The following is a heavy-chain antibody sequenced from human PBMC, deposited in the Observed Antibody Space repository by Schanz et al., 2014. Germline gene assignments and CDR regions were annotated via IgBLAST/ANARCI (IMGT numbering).Heavy chain of an antibody. CDR1: GFTFSTYA. D-gene: IGHD3-10*01. V-gene: IGHV3-23*01. Sequence: VQLLQSGGALVQPGGSLRLSCSASGFTFSTYAMSWARQTPGKGLEWVSSITTGGNTYYRDSVKGRFIVSRDNSKNTLYLQMNNLRAEDTAVYFCAKDQGSYGSGSYSYFDYWGQGTLATVSS. CDR2: ITTGGNT. J-gene: IGHJ4*02. CDR3: AKDQGSYGSGSYSYFDY.